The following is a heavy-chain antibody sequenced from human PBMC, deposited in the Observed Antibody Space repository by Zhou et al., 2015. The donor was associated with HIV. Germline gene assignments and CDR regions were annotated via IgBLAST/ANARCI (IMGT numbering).Heavy chain of an antibody. CDR3: ARNVAGAVGSLYYYYMDV. CDR1: GGTFSSYA. D-gene: IGHD1-26*01. J-gene: IGHJ6*03. V-gene: IGHV1-69*01. Sequence: QVQLVQSGAEVKKPGSSVKVSCKASGGTFSSYAISWVRQAPGQGLEWMGGIIPIFGTANYAQKFQGRVTITADESTSTAYMELSSLRSEDTAVYYCARNVAGAVGSLYYYYMDVWGKGTTVTVSS. CDR2: IIPIFGTA.